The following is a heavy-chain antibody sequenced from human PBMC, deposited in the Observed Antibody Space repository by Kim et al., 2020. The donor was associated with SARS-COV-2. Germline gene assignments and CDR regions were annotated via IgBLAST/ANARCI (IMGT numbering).Heavy chain of an antibody. CDR3: AKSSSGWSVDY. CDR2: I. Sequence: IVYADSVKGRLTISRDNAKNSLYLQMNSLRVEDTALYHCAKSSSGWSVDYWGQGTLVTVSS. D-gene: IGHD6-19*01. J-gene: IGHJ4*02. V-gene: IGHV3-9*01.